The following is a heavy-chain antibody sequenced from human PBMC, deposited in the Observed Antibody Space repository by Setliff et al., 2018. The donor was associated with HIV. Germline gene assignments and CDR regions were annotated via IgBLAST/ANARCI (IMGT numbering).Heavy chain of an antibody. Sequence: GGSLRLSCAASGFTFSDYYMSWIRQAPGKGLEWVSYISSSSSSYTNYADSVKGRFTISRDNAKNSLYLQMNSLRAEDTAVYYCARHYSSSWYGPRLDYWGQGTLVTVSS. D-gene: IGHD6-13*01. V-gene: IGHV3-11*06. CDR3: ARHYSSSWYGPRLDY. CDR1: GFTFSDYY. CDR2: ISSSSSSYT. J-gene: IGHJ4*02.